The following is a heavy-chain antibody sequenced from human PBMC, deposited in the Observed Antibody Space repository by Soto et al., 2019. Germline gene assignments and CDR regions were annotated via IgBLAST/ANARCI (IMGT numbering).Heavy chain of an antibody. CDR3: AKLTYPSDSTGYYYERVSGWIDS. V-gene: IGHV3-23*01. D-gene: IGHD3-22*01. J-gene: IGHJ5*01. CDR2: ISASGGTA. Sequence: EVQLLESGGGLIQPGGSLRLPCAASGFMFSSYAMSWVRQAPGKGLEWVSSISASGGTANLADSVEGRCTISRDNSKSTLYLQMNSLRAEDTAVYYCAKLTYPSDSTGYYYERVSGWIDSWGQGTLVTVSS. CDR1: GFMFSSYA.